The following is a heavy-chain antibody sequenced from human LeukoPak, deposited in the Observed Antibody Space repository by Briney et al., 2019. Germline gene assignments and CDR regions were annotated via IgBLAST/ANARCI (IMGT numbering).Heavy chain of an antibody. CDR1: GGSFSGYY. Sequence: SETLSLTCAVYGGSFSGYYWSWIRQPPGKVLEWSGEINHSGSTNYNPSLKSRVTISVDTSKNQFSLKLSSVTAADTAVYYCARRSDATVTQNAFDIWGQGTMVTVSS. V-gene: IGHV4-34*01. J-gene: IGHJ3*02. D-gene: IGHD4-17*01. CDR2: INHSGST. CDR3: ARRSDATVTQNAFDI.